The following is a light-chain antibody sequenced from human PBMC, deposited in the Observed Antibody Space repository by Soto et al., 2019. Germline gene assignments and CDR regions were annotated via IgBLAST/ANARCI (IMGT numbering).Light chain of an antibody. V-gene: IGKV3-15*01. Sequence: EIVMTQSPATLSVSPGERATLSCRASQSVSSSLAWYQQRPGQAPRLLIYSASIRATDIPARFSGSGSGTEFTLTISSLQSEDFAVYYCQQYNNWPSYTFGQGTKLELK. CDR2: SAS. CDR1: QSVSSS. J-gene: IGKJ2*01. CDR3: QQYNNWPSYT.